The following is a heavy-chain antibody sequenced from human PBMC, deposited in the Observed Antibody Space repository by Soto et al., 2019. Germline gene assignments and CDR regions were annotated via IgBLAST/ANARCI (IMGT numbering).Heavy chain of an antibody. CDR3: GKDVGDYVPYYYGVDV. CDR1: GFTFKNHA. CDR2: IAYDGNEK. V-gene: IGHV3-30*18. J-gene: IGHJ6*02. D-gene: IGHD1-26*01. Sequence: QVQLVESGGGVVQPGTSLRLSCAASGFTFKNHAMHWVRQAPGKGLEWMAVIAYDGNEKFYADSVTGRSTISRDNSKNALYLQINTLRNEDTAVYYCGKDVGDYVPYYYGVDVWGQGTTVTVSS.